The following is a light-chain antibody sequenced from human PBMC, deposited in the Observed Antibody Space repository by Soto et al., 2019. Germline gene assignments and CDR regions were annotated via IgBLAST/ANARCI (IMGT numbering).Light chain of an antibody. J-gene: IGLJ1*01. Sequence: QSALAQPASVSGSRGQSITISCTGTSSDVGRYNYVSWFQQHPGKVPKLIIYDVSNWPSGVSDRFSGSKSGNTASLTISGLNPEDEADDSCSSFTSSSTFVFGTGTKVTVL. CDR1: SSDVGRYNY. V-gene: IGLV2-14*03. CDR2: DVS. CDR3: SSFTSSSTFV.